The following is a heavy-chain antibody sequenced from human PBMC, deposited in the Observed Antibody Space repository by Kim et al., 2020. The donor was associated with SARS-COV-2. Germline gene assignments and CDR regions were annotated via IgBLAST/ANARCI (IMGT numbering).Heavy chain of an antibody. V-gene: IGHV1-18*01. CDR3: ARDFGFSSL. Sequence: ASVKVFCKASGYSLISDSISWVRQAPGQGLEWIGWISPDSGNTNYVQKFQGRVTMTTDTSTGTAYMDLASLKFDDTAVYFCARDFGFSSLWGQGTLVTVSS. CDR1: GYSLISDS. J-gene: IGHJ4*02. CDR2: ISPDSGNT. D-gene: IGHD3-3*01.